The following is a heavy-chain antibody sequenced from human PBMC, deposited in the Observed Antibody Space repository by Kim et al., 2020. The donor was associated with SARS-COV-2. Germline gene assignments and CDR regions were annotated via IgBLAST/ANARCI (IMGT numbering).Heavy chain of an antibody. Sequence: SETLSLTCTVSGGSISSSSYYWGWIRQPPGKGLEWIGSIYYSGSTYYKPSLKSRVTISVDTSKNQFSLKLSSVTAADTAVYYCARHSLRFLEWANWFDPWGQGTLVTGSS. D-gene: IGHD3-3*01. CDR2: IYYSGST. V-gene: IGHV4-39*01. CDR1: GGSISSSSYY. J-gene: IGHJ5*02. CDR3: ARHSLRFLEWANWFDP.